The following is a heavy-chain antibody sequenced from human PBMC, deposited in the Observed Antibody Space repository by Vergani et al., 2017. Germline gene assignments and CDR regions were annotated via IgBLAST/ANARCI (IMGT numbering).Heavy chain of an antibody. CDR2: ISVYNGNT. J-gene: IGHJ4*02. Sequence: QVQLVQSGAEVKKPGASVKVSCKASGDTFVYYGISWVRQAPGQGLEWMGWISVYNGNTNYAQGLQGRVTMTTDTSTSTAYMELRSLRSDDTAVYYCARDKYYYGSGSYDMGLYWGQGTLVTVSS. CDR3: ARDKYYYGSGSYDMGLY. D-gene: IGHD3-10*01. CDR1: GDTFVYYG. V-gene: IGHV1-18*01.